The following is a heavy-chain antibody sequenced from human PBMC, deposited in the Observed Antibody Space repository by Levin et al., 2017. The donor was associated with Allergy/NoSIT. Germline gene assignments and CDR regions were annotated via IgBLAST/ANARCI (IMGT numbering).Heavy chain of an antibody. Sequence: PSETLSLTCTVSGGSISSYYWSWIRQPPGKGLEWIGYIYYSGSTNYNPSLKSRVTISVDTSKNQFSLKLSSVTAADTAVYYCARERRQWLYAFDIWGQGTMVTVSS. CDR1: GGSISSYY. V-gene: IGHV4-59*01. CDR3: ARERRQWLYAFDI. CDR2: IYYSGST. J-gene: IGHJ3*02. D-gene: IGHD6-19*01.